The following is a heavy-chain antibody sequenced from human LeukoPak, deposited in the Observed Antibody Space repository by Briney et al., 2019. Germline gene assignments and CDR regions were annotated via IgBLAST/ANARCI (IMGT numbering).Heavy chain of an antibody. CDR2: ISGSGGST. Sequence: GGSLRLSCAASGFTFSRYAMSWVRQAPGKGLEWVSAISGSGGSTYYADSVKGRFTISRDKSKNTLYLQMNSLRAEDTAVYYCAKDPITIFGVVMNERDYWGQGTLVTVSS. CDR1: GFTFSRYA. V-gene: IGHV3-23*01. D-gene: IGHD3-3*01. J-gene: IGHJ4*02. CDR3: AKDPITIFGVVMNERDY.